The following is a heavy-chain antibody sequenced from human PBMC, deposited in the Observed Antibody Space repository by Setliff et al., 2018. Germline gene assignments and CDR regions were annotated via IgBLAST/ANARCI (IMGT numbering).Heavy chain of an antibody. D-gene: IGHD3-16*01. V-gene: IGHV3-74*01. CDR3: ARTTGYRLEGDFDY. CDR1: GFTFVDYW. Sequence: PGGSLRLSCAASGFTFVDYWMHWVRQAPGKGLVWVSRVNSDGSSTIYADSVKGRFTISRDNSKNTLYLQMNSLRAEDTAVYYCARTTGYRLEGDFDYWGQGTLVTVSS. CDR2: VNSDGSST. J-gene: IGHJ4*02.